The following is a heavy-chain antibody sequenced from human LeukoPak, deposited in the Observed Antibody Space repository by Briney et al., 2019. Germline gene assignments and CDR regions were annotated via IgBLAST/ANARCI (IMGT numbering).Heavy chain of an antibody. CDR3: ARSGSYYGDAFDI. CDR1: GYTFTSYA. D-gene: IGHD1-26*01. CDR2: IIPIFGTA. Sequence: GASVKVSCKASGYTFTSYAMNWVRQAPGQGLEWMGGIIPIFGTANYAQKFQGRVTITADESTSTAYMELSSLRSEDTAVYYCARSGSYYGDAFDIWGQGTMVTVSS. V-gene: IGHV1-69*13. J-gene: IGHJ3*02.